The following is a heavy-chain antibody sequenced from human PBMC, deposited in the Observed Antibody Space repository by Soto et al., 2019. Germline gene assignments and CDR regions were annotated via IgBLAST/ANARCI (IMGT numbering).Heavy chain of an antibody. CDR1: GESVSSPTYY. CDR3: ARVDLALSENFDL. Sequence: PSETLSLTCVVSGESVSSPTYYWMWIRHPPGKGLEWIGYIYSRGSISYSASLKSRVTISLDTSKNQFSLMLKSVTAADTATYFCARVDLALSENFDLWGRGTLVTVSS. V-gene: IGHV4-61*01. J-gene: IGHJ2*01. CDR2: IYSRGSI.